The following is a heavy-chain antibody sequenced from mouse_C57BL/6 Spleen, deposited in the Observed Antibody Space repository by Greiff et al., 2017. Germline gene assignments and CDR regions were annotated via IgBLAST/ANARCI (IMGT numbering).Heavy chain of an antibody. Sequence: VQLQQPGAELVKPGASVKMFCKASGYTFTSYWITWVKQRPGQGLEWIGDIYPGSGSTNYNEKFKSTATLTVDTSSSTAYMQLSSLTSEDSAVYYCWGAIYSPWFAYWGQGTLVTVSA. CDR3: WGAIYSPWFAY. D-gene: IGHD2-12*01. CDR1: GYTFTSYW. J-gene: IGHJ3*01. V-gene: IGHV1-55*01. CDR2: IYPGSGST.